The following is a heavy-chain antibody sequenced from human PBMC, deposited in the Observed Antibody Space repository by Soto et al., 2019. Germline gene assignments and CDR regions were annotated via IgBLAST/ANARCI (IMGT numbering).Heavy chain of an antibody. Sequence: PSETVSLTCTVSGGSISSGGYYWSWIRQHPGKGLEWIGYIYYSGSTYYNPSLKSRVTISVDTSKNQFSLKLSSVTAADTAVYYCARCPPTPGRVGLIAVAGPFDYWGQGTLVTVSS. V-gene: IGHV4-31*03. D-gene: IGHD6-19*01. CDR2: IYYSGST. CDR1: GGSISSGGYY. J-gene: IGHJ4*02. CDR3: ARCPPTPGRVGLIAVAGPFDY.